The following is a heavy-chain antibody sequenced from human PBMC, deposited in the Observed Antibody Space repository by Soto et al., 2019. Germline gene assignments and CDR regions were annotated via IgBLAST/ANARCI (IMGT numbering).Heavy chain of an antibody. CDR1: GYMFVTYG. J-gene: IGHJ6*02. Sequence: ASVKVSCKASGYMFVTYGINWVRQAPGQGLEWMGWISAYNGNTKYAQNLQGRVTMTTDASTSTAYMEMRSLRSDDTAVYYCAKPQIARHYYYGMEVWGQGTAVTVSS. CDR3: AKPQIARHYYYGMEV. CDR2: ISAYNGNT. V-gene: IGHV1-18*01.